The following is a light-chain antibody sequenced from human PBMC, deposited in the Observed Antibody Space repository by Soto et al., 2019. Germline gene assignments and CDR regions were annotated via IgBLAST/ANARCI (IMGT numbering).Light chain of an antibody. V-gene: IGKV1-6*01. CDR1: QGVRND. CDR3: LQDYNYPWT. CDR2: AAS. J-gene: IGKJ1*01. Sequence: AIQITRSPSSLSASVGDRVTITFRASQGVRNDLGWYQQKPGKAPKLLIYAASSLQSGVPSRFSGSGSGTDFTLTISSLQPEDFATYYCLQDYNYPWTFGQGTKVDIK.